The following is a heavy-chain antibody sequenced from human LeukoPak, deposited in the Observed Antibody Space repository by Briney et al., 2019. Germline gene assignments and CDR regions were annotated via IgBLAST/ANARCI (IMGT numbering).Heavy chain of an antibody. J-gene: IGHJ5*02. CDR3: ASSSGWAEDNWFDP. CDR1: GYNFISSG. CDR2: IIPIFGTA. V-gene: IGHV1-69*13. D-gene: IGHD6-19*01. Sequence: GASVKVSCKASGYNFISSGVTWVRQAPGQGLEWMGGIIPIFGTANYAQKFQGRVTITADESTSTAYMELSSLRSEDTAVYYCASSSGWAEDNWFDPWGQGTLVTVSS.